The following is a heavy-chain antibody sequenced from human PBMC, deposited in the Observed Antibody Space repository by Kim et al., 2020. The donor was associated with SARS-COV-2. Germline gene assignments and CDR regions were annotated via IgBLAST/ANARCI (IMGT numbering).Heavy chain of an antibody. D-gene: IGHD2-2*01. Sequence: SVKVSCKASGGTFSSYAISWVRQAPGQGLEWMGVIIPIFGTANYAQKFQGRVTITADKSTSTAYMELSSLRSEDTAVYYCARQGTTLCSSTSCYPWYFDYWGQGTLVTVSS. CDR2: IIPIFGTA. J-gene: IGHJ4*02. V-gene: IGHV1-69*06. CDR1: GGTFSSYA. CDR3: ARQGTTLCSSTSCYPWYFDY.